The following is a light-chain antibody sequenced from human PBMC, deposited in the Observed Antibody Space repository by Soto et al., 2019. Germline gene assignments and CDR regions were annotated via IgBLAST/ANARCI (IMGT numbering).Light chain of an antibody. CDR3: QQRTNWPPIT. V-gene: IGKV3D-20*02. CDR2: ATS. Sequence: EIVLTQSPGTLSLSPGERATLSCRASQSISSSYLAWYQHKPGQAPRLLLFATSIRATGIPDRISGSGSGTDFTLSISRLEPEDFAVYYCQQRTNWPPITFGQGTRLEIK. CDR1: QSISSSY. J-gene: IGKJ5*01.